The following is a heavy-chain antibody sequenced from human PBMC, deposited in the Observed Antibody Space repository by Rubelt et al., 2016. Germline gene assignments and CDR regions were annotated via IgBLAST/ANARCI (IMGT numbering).Heavy chain of an antibody. J-gene: IGHJ6*03. CDR2: IWYDGSNK. CDR1: GFTFSSYG. CDR3: ARLGYCSGGRCPAGTRNYYYCYYMDV. V-gene: IGHV3-33*01. D-gene: IGHD2-15*01. Sequence: VQLLESGGGLVQPGGSLRLSCAASGFTFSSYGMHWVRQAPGKGLEWVAVIWYDGSNKYYADSVKGRFTISRDNSKNTLYLQMNILRAEDTAVDYCARLGYCSGGRCPAGTRNYYYCYYMDVWGKGTTVTVSS.